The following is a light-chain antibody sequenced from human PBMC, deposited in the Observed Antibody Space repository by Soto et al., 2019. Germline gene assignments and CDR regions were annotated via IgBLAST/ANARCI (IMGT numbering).Light chain of an antibody. J-gene: IGKJ2*01. CDR3: QQFATSPYT. CDR1: QSISSCY. V-gene: IGKV3-20*01. Sequence: ENVLTQSPGTLSLSPGERATLSCRASQSISSCYLDWYQQKPGQAPRLLIFGASSRATGIPDRFSGSGSGTDFTLTISSLEPEDFAVYYCQQFATSPYTFGQGTKLEIK. CDR2: GAS.